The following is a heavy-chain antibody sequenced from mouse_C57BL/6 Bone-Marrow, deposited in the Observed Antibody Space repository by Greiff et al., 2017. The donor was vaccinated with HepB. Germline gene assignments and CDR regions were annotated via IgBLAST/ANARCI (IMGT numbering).Heavy chain of an antibody. Sequence: QVQLQHSGAELARPGASVKLSCKASGYTFTSYGISWVKQRTGQGLEWIGEIYPRSGNTYYNEKFKGKATLTADKSSSTAYMELRSLTSEDSAVYFCAKGGYYGSSYWYFDVWGTGTTVTVSS. CDR3: AKGGYYGSSYWYFDV. CDR2: IYPRSGNT. J-gene: IGHJ1*03. D-gene: IGHD1-1*01. V-gene: IGHV1-81*01. CDR1: GYTFTSYG.